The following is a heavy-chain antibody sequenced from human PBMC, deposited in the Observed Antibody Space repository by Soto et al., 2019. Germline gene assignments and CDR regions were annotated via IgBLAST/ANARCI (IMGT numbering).Heavy chain of an antibody. CDR3: ARSKSSWLLHYYGMDV. J-gene: IGHJ6*02. CDR1: GYTFTSYA. Sequence: QVQLVQSGAEVKKPGASVKVSCKASGYTFTSYAMHWVRQAPGQRLEWMGWINAGNGNTKYSQKFQGRVTITRDTSASKDYMELSSLRSEDTAVYYCARSKSSWLLHYYGMDVWGQGTTVTVSS. V-gene: IGHV1-3*01. D-gene: IGHD6-13*01. CDR2: INAGNGNT.